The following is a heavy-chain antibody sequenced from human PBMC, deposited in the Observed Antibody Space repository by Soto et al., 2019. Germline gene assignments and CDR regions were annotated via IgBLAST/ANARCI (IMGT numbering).Heavy chain of an antibody. CDR1: GYGFTTYG. V-gene: IGHV1-18*01. J-gene: IGHJ4*02. Sequence: QVHLVQSGAEVKKPGASVKVSCKGSGYGFTTYGITWVRQAPGQGLEWMGWISGHNCNTNYAQKLQSRVTVTRDTSTSTAYMELRSLISDYTAVYYCGRGRYGDYWGQGALVTVSS. D-gene: IGHD1-1*01. CDR3: GRGRYGDY. CDR2: ISGHNCNT.